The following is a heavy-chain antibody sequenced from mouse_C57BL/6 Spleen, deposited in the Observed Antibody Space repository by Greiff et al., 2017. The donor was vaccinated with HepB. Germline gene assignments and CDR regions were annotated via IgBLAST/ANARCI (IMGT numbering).Heavy chain of an antibody. D-gene: IGHD1-1*01. CDR2: IWGDGST. CDR1: GFSLTSYG. J-gene: IGHJ4*01. V-gene: IGHV2-3*01. Sequence: VHLVESGPGLVAPSQSLSITCTVSGFSLTSYGVSWVRQPPGKGLEWLGVIWGDGSTNYHSALISRLSISKDNSKSQVFLKLNSLQTDDTATYYCAQTEITTVVGAMDYWGQGTSVTVSS. CDR3: AQTEITTVVGAMDY.